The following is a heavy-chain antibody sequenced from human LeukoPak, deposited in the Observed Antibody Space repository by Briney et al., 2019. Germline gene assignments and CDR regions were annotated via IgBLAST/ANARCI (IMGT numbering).Heavy chain of an antibody. CDR3: ASHFVCKQWTANEIN. Sequence: SETLSLTCTVPGGSISSYYWSWIRQPPGKGLEWIGYIYYSGSTNYNTSLKSRVTISVDTSKNQFSLELSSVTAADTAVYYCASHFVCKQWTANEINWGQGTLVTVSS. CDR2: IYYSGST. V-gene: IGHV4-59*01. J-gene: IGHJ4*02. D-gene: IGHD6-19*01. CDR1: GGSISSYY.